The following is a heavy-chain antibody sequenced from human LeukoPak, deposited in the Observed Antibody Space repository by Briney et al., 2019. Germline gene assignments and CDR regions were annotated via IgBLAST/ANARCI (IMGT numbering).Heavy chain of an antibody. Sequence: GASVKVSCKASGYTFTGYYMHWVRQAPGQGLEWMGWINPNSGGTNYAQKFQGRVTMTRDTSISTAYMELSRLRSDDTAVYYCARGVTPSGSYYVFGYWGQGTLVTVSS. V-gene: IGHV1-2*02. D-gene: IGHD1-26*01. CDR1: GYTFTGYY. CDR2: INPNSGGT. J-gene: IGHJ4*02. CDR3: ARGVTPSGSYYVFGY.